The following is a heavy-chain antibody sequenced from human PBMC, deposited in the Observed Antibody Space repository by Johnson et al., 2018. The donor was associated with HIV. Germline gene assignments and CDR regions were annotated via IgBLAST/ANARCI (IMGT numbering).Heavy chain of an antibody. CDR2: ISYDGVNK. Sequence: HVQLVESGGGVVQPGRSLRLSCAASEFSFSTYALHWVRQAPGEGLEWVAVISYDGVNKYYADSVKGRFTVSRDNSKNTLYLQMTSLRTEDTAVYYCARGGVDIVGGTSGWSAFDIWGQGTMVTVSS. V-gene: IGHV3-30*04. J-gene: IGHJ3*02. CDR3: ARGGVDIVGGTSGWSAFDI. CDR1: EFSFSTYA. D-gene: IGHD1-26*01.